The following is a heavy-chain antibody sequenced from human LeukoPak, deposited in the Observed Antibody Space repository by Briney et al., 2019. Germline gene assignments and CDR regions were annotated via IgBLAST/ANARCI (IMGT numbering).Heavy chain of an antibody. J-gene: IGHJ4*02. V-gene: IGHV3-23*01. CDR2: ISGSGGST. D-gene: IGHD2-15*01. CDR3: AKDGGYCSGGSCYSVY. CDR1: GFTFSSYA. Sequence: PGGSLRLSCAASGFTFSSYAMSWVRQAPGKGLEWVSAISGSGGSTYYADSVKGRFTISRDNSKNTLYLQMNSLRAEDTAVYYCAKDGGYCSGGSCYSVYWGQGTLVTVSS.